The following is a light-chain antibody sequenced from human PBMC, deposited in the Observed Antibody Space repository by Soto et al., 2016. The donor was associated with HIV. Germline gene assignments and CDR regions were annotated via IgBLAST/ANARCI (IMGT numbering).Light chain of an antibody. CDR3: QQYNTYPHT. J-gene: IGKJ2*01. V-gene: IGKV1-5*03. Sequence: DIRMTQSPSTLSASLGDRVTITCRASQSINKWLAWYQQKPGKAPDLLIYKASTSQSGVPSTFSGSGSGTEFTLIISSLQPDDFATYYCQQYNTYPHTFGLGTKLEIK. CDR1: QSINKW. CDR2: KAS.